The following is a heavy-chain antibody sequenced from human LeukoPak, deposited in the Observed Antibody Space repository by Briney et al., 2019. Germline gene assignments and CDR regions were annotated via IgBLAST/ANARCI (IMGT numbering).Heavy chain of an antibody. CDR1: GYTFTSYD. CDR2: MNPNSGNT. CDR3: ARGPLVRLPSSFDP. V-gene: IGHV1-8*01. J-gene: IGHJ5*02. D-gene: IGHD3-16*02. Sequence: GASVKVSCKASGYTFTSYDINWVRQATGQGLEWMGWMNPNSGNTGSAQRFQGRITMTRDTSISTAYMELSSLRSADTAVYYCARGPLVRLPSSFDPWGQGTLVTVSS.